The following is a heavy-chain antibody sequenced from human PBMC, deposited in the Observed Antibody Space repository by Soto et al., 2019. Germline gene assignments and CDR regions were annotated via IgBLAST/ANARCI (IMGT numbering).Heavy chain of an antibody. D-gene: IGHD2-2*01. Sequence: ASVKVSCKASGYTFTSYGISWVRQAPGQGLEWMGWISAYNGNTNYAQKLQGRVTMTTDTSTSTAYMELRSLRSDDTAVYYCARRGLPTVVVPAAIEYYYYYMDVWGKGTTVTVSS. CDR1: GYTFTSYG. J-gene: IGHJ6*03. CDR2: ISAYNGNT. CDR3: ARRGLPTVVVPAAIEYYYYYMDV. V-gene: IGHV1-18*01.